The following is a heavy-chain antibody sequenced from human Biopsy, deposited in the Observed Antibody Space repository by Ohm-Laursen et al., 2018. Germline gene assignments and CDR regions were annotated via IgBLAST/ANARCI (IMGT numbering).Heavy chain of an antibody. Sequence: TLSLTCTVSGDSISSYYWSWIRQPPGKGLEWIGYVYYTGSTDYNPSLQSRVTISVDTSKNHFSLRLRSVTPADTAIYYCARDRGYYSDRTVPRYFDLWGRGTLVTVSS. V-gene: IGHV4-59*01. CDR1: GDSISSYY. CDR2: VYYTGST. J-gene: IGHJ2*01. D-gene: IGHD3-22*01. CDR3: ARDRGYYSDRTVPRYFDL.